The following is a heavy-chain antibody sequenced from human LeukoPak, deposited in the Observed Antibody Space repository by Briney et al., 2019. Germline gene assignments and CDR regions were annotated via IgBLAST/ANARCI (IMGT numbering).Heavy chain of an antibody. J-gene: IGHJ4*02. CDR2: ISSSGSTI. CDR1: GFTFSSYE. CDR3: ARDPQPQQLAYFDY. D-gene: IGHD6-13*01. V-gene: IGHV3-48*03. Sequence: PGGSLRLSCAASGFTFSSYEMNWVRQAPGKGLEWVSYISSSGSTIYYADSVKGRFTISRDNAKNSLYLQMNSLRAEDTAVYYCARDPQPQQLAYFDYWGQGTLVTVSS.